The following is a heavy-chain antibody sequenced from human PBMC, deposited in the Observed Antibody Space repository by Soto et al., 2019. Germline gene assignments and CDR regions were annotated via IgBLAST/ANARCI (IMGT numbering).Heavy chain of an antibody. CDR2: ISAYNGNT. CDR3: ARGWFGEFVDYFDF. Sequence: GVSVKVSCKASGYTFTSYAISWVRQAPGQGLEWMGWISAYNGNTNYAQKLQGRVTMTTDTSTSTAYMELRSLRSDDTAVYYCARGWFGEFVDYFDFWGQGTLVTVSS. J-gene: IGHJ4*02. D-gene: IGHD3-10*01. CDR1: GYTFTSYA. V-gene: IGHV1-18*01.